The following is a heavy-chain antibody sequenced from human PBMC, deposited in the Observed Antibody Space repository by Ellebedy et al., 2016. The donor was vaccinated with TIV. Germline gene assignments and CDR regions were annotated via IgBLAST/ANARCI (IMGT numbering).Heavy chain of an antibody. D-gene: IGHD6-19*01. CDR1: GFTFSNYA. CDR3: AVHSSGWYFLDY. Sequence: GGSLRLXXTVRGFTFSNYAMSWVRQAPGKGLEWVANIKQHGSQKYYVDSVKGRFTISRDNAKNTLYLQMNSLRAEDTAVYYCAVHSSGWYFLDYWGQGTLVTVSS. V-gene: IGHV3-7*01. CDR2: IKQHGSQK. J-gene: IGHJ4*02.